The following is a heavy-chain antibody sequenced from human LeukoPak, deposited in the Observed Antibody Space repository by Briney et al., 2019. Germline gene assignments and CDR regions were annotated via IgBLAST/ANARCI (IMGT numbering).Heavy chain of an antibody. CDR3: ARGYCSSTSCYRQVGY. D-gene: IGHD2-2*02. Sequence: SETLSLTCTVSGGSISSYYWSWIRQPPGKGPEWIGYIYYSGSTNYNPSLKSRVTISVDTSKNQFSLKLSSVTAADTAVYYCARGYCSSTSCYRQVGYWGQGTLVTVSS. CDR2: IYYSGST. CDR1: GGSISSYY. V-gene: IGHV4-59*01. J-gene: IGHJ4*02.